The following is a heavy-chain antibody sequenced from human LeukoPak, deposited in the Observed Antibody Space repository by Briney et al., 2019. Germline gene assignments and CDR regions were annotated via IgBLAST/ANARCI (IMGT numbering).Heavy chain of an antibody. Sequence: PGGSLRLSCAASGFTFSSYGMHWVRQAPGKGLEWVAVISYDGSNKYYADSVKGRFTISRDNSKSTLFLQMNSLRAEDTAVYYCATVRGNRDSIWYYEYWGQGTLLTVSS. CDR2: ISYDGSNK. CDR3: ATVRGNRDSIWYYEY. CDR1: GFTFSSYG. D-gene: IGHD6-13*01. V-gene: IGHV3-30*03. J-gene: IGHJ4*02.